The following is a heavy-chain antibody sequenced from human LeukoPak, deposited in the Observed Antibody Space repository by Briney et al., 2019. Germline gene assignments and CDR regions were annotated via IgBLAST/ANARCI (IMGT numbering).Heavy chain of an antibody. CDR3: ARKGDIVVVTASAFDI. CDR1: GGSFSGYY. Sequence: PSETLSLTCAVYGGSFSGYYWSWIRQPPGKGLEWIGEINHSGSTNYNPSLKSRVTISVDTSKNQFSLKLSSVTAADTAVYYCARKGDIVVVTASAFDIWGQGTMVTVSS. V-gene: IGHV4-34*01. D-gene: IGHD2-21*02. CDR2: INHSGST. J-gene: IGHJ3*02.